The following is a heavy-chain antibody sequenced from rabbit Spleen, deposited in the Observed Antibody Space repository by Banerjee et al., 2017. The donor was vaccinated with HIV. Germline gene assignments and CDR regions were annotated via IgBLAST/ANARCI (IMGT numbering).Heavy chain of an antibody. Sequence: QEQLVESGGGLVQPEGSLTLTCKASGIDFSSYYYMCWVRQAPGKGLEWIACIDAGNSGFSYYASWAKGRFTISKTSSTTVTLQMTSLTAADTATYFCARDGAGGSYFALWGPGTLVTVS. CDR2: IDAGNSGFS. J-gene: IGHJ4*01. V-gene: IGHV1S45*01. CDR1: GIDFSSYYY. CDR3: ARDGAGGSYFAL. D-gene: IGHD8-1*01.